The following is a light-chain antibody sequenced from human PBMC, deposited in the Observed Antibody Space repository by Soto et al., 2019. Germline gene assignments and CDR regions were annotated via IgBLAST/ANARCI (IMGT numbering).Light chain of an antibody. V-gene: IGLV2-14*01. CDR2: DVN. Sequence: QSALTQPASVSGSPGQSITISCTGTSSDVGRYNYVSWYQQHPGKAPKLMIYDVNNRPSGVSNRFSGSKSGNTASLTISGLQAEDEADYYCSSYTSSSTRVVFGGGTKATV. CDR1: SSDVGRYNY. CDR3: SSYTSSSTRVV. J-gene: IGLJ2*01.